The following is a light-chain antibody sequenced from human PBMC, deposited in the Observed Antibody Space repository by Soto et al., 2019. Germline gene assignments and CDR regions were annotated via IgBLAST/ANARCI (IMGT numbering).Light chain of an antibody. CDR1: SSNIGSTT. CDR2: SDY. V-gene: IGLV1-44*01. J-gene: IGLJ1*01. CDR3: GAWDDSLNAYV. Sequence: QSVLTQPPSASGTPGQRVTMSCSGSSSNIGSTTVSWYQQLPGTAPKLLVYSDYHRPSGVPDRFSGSKSGTSASLAISGLQSEDEADYHCGAWDDSLNAYVFGTGTKLTVL.